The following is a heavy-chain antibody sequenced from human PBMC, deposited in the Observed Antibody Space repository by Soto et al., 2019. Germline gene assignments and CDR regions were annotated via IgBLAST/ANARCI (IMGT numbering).Heavy chain of an antibody. V-gene: IGHV1-18*01. D-gene: IGHD3-3*01. CDR1: GYTFTSYG. Sequence: ASVKVSCKASGYTFTSYGISWVRQAPGQGLEWMGWISAYNGNTNYAQKLQGRATMTTDTSTSTAYMELRSLRSDDTAVYYCARTIPLPSITGFGGVKGGHDAFDIRGQRTMVTVSS. CDR2: ISAYNGNT. CDR3: ARTIPLPSITGFGGVKGGHDAFDI. J-gene: IGHJ3*02.